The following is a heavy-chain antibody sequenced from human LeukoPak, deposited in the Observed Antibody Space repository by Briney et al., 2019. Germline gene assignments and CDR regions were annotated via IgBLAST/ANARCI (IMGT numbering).Heavy chain of an antibody. V-gene: IGHV4-59*01. CDR3: ARAHQGIRSSSWRFDY. CDR1: VGDISSDQ. J-gene: IGHJ4*02. Sequence: SETVFLTCTVSVGDISSDQCGWIRHPPWKGLEWIGSMYYSGSTNYNPSLKSRVTISVDTSKNQFSLKLSSVTAADTAVYYCARAHQGIRSSSWRFDYWGQGTLVTVSS. D-gene: IGHD6-13*01. CDR2: MYYSGST.